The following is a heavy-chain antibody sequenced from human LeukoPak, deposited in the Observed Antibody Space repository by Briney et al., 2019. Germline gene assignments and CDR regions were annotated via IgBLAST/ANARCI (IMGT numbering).Heavy chain of an antibody. CDR1: GFTFSSYA. D-gene: IGHD5-12*01. CDR2: ISYDGSNK. J-gene: IGHJ4*02. V-gene: IGHV3-30-3*01. Sequence: GGSLRLSCAASGFTFSSYAMHWVRQAPGKGLEWVAVISYDGSNKYYADSVKGRFTISRDNSKNTLYLQMNSLRAEDTAVYYCAKGARGVATIRSWDYWGQGTLVTVSS. CDR3: AKGARGVATIRSWDY.